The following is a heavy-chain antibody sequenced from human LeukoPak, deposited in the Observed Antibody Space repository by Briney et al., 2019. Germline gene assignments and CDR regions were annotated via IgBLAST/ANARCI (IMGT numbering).Heavy chain of an antibody. J-gene: IGHJ5*02. D-gene: IGHD3-10*01. CDR3: ARDQELLWFGELLSDNWFDP. CDR1: GGSISSGSYY. Sequence: PSQTLSLTCTVSGGSISSGSYYRSWIRQPAGKGLEWIGRIYTSGSTNYNPSLKSRVTISVDTSKNQFSLKLSSVTAADTAVYYCARDQELLWFGELLSDNWFDPWGQGTLVTVSS. V-gene: IGHV4-61*02. CDR2: IYTSGST.